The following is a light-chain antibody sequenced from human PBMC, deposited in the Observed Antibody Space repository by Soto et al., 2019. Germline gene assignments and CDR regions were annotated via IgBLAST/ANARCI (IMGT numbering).Light chain of an antibody. J-gene: IGKJ2*01. V-gene: IGKV3-20*01. Sequence: EIVLTQSPGTLSLSPGERATLSCRASQSVSSSYLAGYQQKPGQAPRLLIYGASSRATGIPDRFSGSGSGTDFNLTISRLEPEDFAVYYCQQYGSAPMYTFGQGTKLEIK. CDR1: QSVSSSY. CDR3: QQYGSAPMYT. CDR2: GAS.